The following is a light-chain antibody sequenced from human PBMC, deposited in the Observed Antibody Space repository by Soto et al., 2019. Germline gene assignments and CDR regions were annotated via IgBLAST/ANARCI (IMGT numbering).Light chain of an antibody. V-gene: IGKV1D-12*01. CDR2: AAS. Sequence: DIQMTQSPSSVSASVGDRVTITCRASQAISTWLAWYQQKPGKAPKLLIYAASNLQTWVPSRFSGSGSGTDFTLPISSLQPEDFAPYYCQQANSFPRTFGQGTKVEIK. CDR1: QAISTW. J-gene: IGKJ1*01. CDR3: QQANSFPRT.